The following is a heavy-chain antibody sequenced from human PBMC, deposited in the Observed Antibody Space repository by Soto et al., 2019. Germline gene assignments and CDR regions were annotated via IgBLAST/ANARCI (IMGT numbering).Heavy chain of an antibody. V-gene: IGHV3-74*01. D-gene: IGHD2-8*01. CDR3: VRDNALTADHFDY. CDR1: GFTFSSYW. J-gene: IGHJ4*02. Sequence: GGSLRLSCAASGFTFSSYWMHWVRQVPGKGLVWVSRIHFDGSTTHYADSVKGRFTISRDNAKNTLYLQMNSLRAEDTAVYYCVRDNALTADHFDYWGQGTLVTVSS. CDR2: IHFDGSTT.